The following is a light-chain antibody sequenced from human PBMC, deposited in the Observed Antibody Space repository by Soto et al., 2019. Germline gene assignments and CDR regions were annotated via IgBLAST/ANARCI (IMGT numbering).Light chain of an antibody. CDR2: GAS. CDR3: QQYNNSPTIT. CDR1: QSVSSN. J-gene: IGKJ5*01. V-gene: IGKV3-15*01. Sequence: EIGMTQAPATLSVSPGERATLSCRASQSVSSNLAWYQQKPGQAPRLLIYGASTRATGIPARFSGSGSGTEFTLTISSLQSEDFAVYCCQQYNNSPTITFGQGTRLEIK.